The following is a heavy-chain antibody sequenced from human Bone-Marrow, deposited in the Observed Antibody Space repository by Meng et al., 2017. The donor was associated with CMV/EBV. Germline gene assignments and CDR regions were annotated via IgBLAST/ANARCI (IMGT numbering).Heavy chain of an antibody. CDR2: IKRDADGGTR. J-gene: IGHJ4*02. Sequence: GESLKISCAASGFAFNNAWMNWVRQAPGKGLEWVARIKRDADGGTREYAAPVKGRFTISRDDPKNSLFLQMNTLKSEDTAVYYCTTSHYYDNPYDYWGQGTLATVSS. D-gene: IGHD3-22*01. CDR1: GFAFNNAW. CDR3: TTSHYYDNPYDY. V-gene: IGHV3-15*01.